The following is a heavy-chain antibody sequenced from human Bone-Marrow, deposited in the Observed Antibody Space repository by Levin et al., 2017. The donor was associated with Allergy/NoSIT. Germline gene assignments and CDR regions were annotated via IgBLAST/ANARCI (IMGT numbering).Heavy chain of an antibody. CDR1: GFTFSNHW. CDR2: IKYDGSVK. V-gene: IGHV3-7*01. D-gene: IGHD4-23*01. Sequence: GGSLRLSCAASGFTFSNHWMTWVRQAPGKDLEWVADIKYDGSVKYYVDSVTGRFTISRDNAKKSLYLQMNGLRAEDTGVYYCARCAIYGGNTNNDYGMDGWGQGTTVTVSS. CDR3: ARCAIYGGNTNNDYGMDG. J-gene: IGHJ6*02.